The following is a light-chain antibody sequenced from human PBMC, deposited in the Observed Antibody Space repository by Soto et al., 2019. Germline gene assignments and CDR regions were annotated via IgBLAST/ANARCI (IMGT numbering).Light chain of an antibody. CDR1: QSLVHTDGNTY. Sequence: DIVMTQTPLSSPVTLGQPASISCRSSQSLVHTDGNTYLSWLQQRPGQPPRLLIYKISDRFSGVPERFSGSGAGTDFTLKISRVEAEDFAVYYCQHYVTSPPLYFFGQGTKLEIK. CDR3: QHYVTSPPLYF. CDR2: KIS. V-gene: IGKV2-24*01. J-gene: IGKJ2*01.